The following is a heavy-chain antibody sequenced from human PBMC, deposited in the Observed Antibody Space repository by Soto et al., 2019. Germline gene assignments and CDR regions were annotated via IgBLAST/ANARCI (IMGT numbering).Heavy chain of an antibody. V-gene: IGHV1-69*06. Sequence: VASVKVSCKASGGTFSSYAISWVRQAPGQGLEWMGGIIPIFGTANYAQRFQGRVTITADKSTSTAYMELSSLRSEDTAVYYCARVATTGTPYYYYYGMDVWGQGTTVTVSS. CDR1: GGTFSSYA. J-gene: IGHJ6*02. CDR3: ARVATTGTPYYYYYGMDV. CDR2: IIPIFGTA. D-gene: IGHD1-1*01.